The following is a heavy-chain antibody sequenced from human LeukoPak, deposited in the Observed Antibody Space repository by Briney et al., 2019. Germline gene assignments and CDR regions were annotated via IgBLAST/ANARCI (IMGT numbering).Heavy chain of an antibody. Sequence: PSETLSLTCTVSVDSINTYYWSWVRQPPGKGLEWISYIYYSGTTSYNPSLKTRVTISIDTSKSQFSLELSSLSVPDTAVYYCARVLWTMASQYYFDVWGQGTLVTVSS. V-gene: IGHV4-59*01. CDR3: ARVLWTMASQYYFDV. J-gene: IGHJ4*02. D-gene: IGHD3/OR15-3a*01. CDR2: IYYSGTT. CDR1: VDSINTYY.